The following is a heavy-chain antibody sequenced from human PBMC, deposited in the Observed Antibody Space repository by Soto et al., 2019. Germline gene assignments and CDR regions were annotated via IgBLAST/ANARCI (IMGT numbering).Heavy chain of an antibody. CDR2: IYPGDSET. J-gene: IGHJ2*01. CDR3: ARHLGVTVAGTRWYFDL. V-gene: IGHV5-51*01. D-gene: IGHD6-19*01. Sequence: WVRQMPGKGLEWMGIIYPGDSETRYNPSFQGHVTISADKSNNTTYLQWSSLKASDTATYYCARHLGVTVAGTRWYFDLWGRGTLVTVSS.